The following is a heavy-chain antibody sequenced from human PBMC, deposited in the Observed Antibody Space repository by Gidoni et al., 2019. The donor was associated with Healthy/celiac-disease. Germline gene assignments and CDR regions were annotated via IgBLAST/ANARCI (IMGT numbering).Heavy chain of an antibody. J-gene: IGHJ4*02. CDR2: IKQDGSEK. V-gene: IGHV3-7*03. CDR3: ARDGYSSSWYLPSWRSLASPLDY. Sequence: EVQLVESGGGLVQPGGSLRLSCAASGFTFSSYWMSWVRQAPGKGLEWVANIKQDGSEKYYVDSVKGRFTISRDNAKNSLYLQMNSLRAEDTAVYYCARDGYSSSWYLPSWRSLASPLDYWGQGTLVTVSS. D-gene: IGHD6-13*01. CDR1: GFTFSSYW.